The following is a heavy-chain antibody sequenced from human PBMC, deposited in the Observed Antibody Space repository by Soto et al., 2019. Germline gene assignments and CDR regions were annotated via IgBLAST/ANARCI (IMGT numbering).Heavy chain of an antibody. CDR3: ARAVANYYYYYGMDV. CDR2: TYYRSKWYN. V-gene: IGHV6-1*01. CDR1: GASINNTSYY. J-gene: IGHJ6*02. Sequence: PSETLSLTCTVSGASINNTSYYWGWIRQSPGKGLEWLGRTYYRSKWYNDYAVSVKSRITINPDTSKNQFSLQLNSVTPEDTAVYYCARAVANYYYYYGMDVWGQGTTVTVSS.